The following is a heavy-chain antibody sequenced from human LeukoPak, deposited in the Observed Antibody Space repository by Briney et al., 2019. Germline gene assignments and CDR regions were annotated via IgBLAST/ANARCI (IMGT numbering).Heavy chain of an antibody. CDR1: GYTFTDYA. CDR3: ASGSVVVDYDY. D-gene: IGHD3-16*01. CDR2: INPSGGST. Sequence: ASVKVSCKTSGYTFTDYAMNWVRQAPGQGLEWMGVINPSGGSTSFSQKFQGRVTMTRDTSTSTVYMELSNLISEDTAVYYCASGSVVVDYDYWGQGTLVTVSS. V-gene: IGHV1-46*01. J-gene: IGHJ4*02.